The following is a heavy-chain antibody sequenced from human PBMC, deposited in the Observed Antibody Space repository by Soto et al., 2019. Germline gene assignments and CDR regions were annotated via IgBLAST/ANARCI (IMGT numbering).Heavy chain of an antibody. D-gene: IGHD6-19*01. CDR3: AKVPTYSSGLYWIH. CDR1: GFTFRSYA. Sequence: EVQLLESGGGLVQPGGSLRLSCAASGFTFRSYAMSWVRQAPGKGLEWVSAISGSGGSTYYADSVKGRFTISRDNSKNTLYLQMNSRRAEDTAVYYCAKVPTYSSGLYWIHWGQGTLVTVSS. CDR2: ISGSGGST. J-gene: IGHJ4*02. V-gene: IGHV3-23*01.